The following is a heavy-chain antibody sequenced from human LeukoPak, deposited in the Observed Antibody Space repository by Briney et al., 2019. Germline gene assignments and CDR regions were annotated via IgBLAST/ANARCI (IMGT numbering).Heavy chain of an antibody. J-gene: IGHJ4*02. D-gene: IGHD2-15*01. CDR1: GYTFTSDY. Sequence: ASVKVSCKASGYTFTSDYMHWVRQAPGQGLEWMGIINPSGGSTSYAQKFQGRVTMTRDTSTSTVYMELSSLRSEDTAVYYCARDKWPYCSGGSCYPLVRAFDYWGQGTLVTVSS. CDR2: INPSGGST. CDR3: ARDKWPYCSGGSCYPLVRAFDY. V-gene: IGHV1-46*01.